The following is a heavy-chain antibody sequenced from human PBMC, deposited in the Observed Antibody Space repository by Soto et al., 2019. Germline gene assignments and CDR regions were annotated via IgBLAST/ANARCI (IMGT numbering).Heavy chain of an antibody. V-gene: IGHV3-23*01. Sequence: LRLSCAASGFTFSSYAMSWVRQAPGKGLEWVSAISGSGGSTYYADSVKGRFTISRDNSKNTLYLQMNSLRAEDTAVYYCAKVRSGWYDLGYWGRGTLVTVSS. CDR1: GFTFSSYA. CDR2: ISGSGGST. D-gene: IGHD6-19*01. J-gene: IGHJ4*02. CDR3: AKVRSGWYDLGY.